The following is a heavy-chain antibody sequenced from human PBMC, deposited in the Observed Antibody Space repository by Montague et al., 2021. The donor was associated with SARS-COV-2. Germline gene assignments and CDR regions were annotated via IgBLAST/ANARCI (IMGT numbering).Heavy chain of an antibody. J-gene: IGHJ4*02. V-gene: IGHV6-1*01. CDR2: TYYRSMWKS. D-gene: IGHD6-13*01. CDR1: GDSVSSNSAT. CDR3: VGGIEAAGSYDY. Sequence: CAISGDSVSSNSATWNWIRQSPSRGLEWLGRTYYRSMWKSDYAXXXKSRIATNPDTSKNQFSLQLSSVTPEDTALYYCVGGIEAAGSYDYWGQGTLVTVSS.